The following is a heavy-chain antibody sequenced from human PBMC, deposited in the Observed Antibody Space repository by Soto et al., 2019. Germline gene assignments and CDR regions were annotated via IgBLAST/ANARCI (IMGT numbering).Heavy chain of an antibody. J-gene: IGHJ6*02. V-gene: IGHV4-61*03. CDR2: ISYTGRT. CDR1: GDSVTSGSYY. CDR3: AREWGLLPYYVMNV. D-gene: IGHD7-27*01. Sequence: ETLSFTCIVSGDSVTSGSYYWTWLRQPPGKGLEWIGYISYTGRTKYNPSLQSRVTISVDTSKNDFSLNLSSVTAADTAVYFCAREWGLLPYYVMNVWGHGTAVTVSS.